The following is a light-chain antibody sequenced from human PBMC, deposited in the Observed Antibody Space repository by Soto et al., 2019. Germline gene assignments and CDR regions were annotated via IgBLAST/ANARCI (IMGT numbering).Light chain of an antibody. V-gene: IGKV3-20*01. CDR1: QSVTSSY. Sequence: EIVLTQSPGTLSLSPGERATLSCRASQSVTSSYLAWYQLKPGQAPRLLIYGASSRATGIPDRFSGSGSGTGFTLTISRLEPEDFAVYYCQQYGNSRAFGQGTKVDIK. CDR3: QQYGNSRA. J-gene: IGKJ1*01. CDR2: GAS.